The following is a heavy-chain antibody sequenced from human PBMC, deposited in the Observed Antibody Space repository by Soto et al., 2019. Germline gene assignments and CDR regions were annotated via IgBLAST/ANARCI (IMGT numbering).Heavy chain of an antibody. CDR2: IIPIFGRA. V-gene: IGHV1-69*13. CDR3: ATYYGSGSYYKLDY. Sequence: SVKVSCKASGGTFSRYAISWVRQAPGQGLEWMGGIIPIFGRANYAQKFQGRVTITADESTSTAYTELSSLRSEDTAVYYCATYYGSGSYYKLDYWGQGTLVTVSS. D-gene: IGHD3-10*01. CDR1: GGTFSRYA. J-gene: IGHJ4*02.